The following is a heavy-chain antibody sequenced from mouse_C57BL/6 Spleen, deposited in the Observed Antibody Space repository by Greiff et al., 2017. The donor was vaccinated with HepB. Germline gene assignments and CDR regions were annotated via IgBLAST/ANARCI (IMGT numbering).Heavy chain of an antibody. D-gene: IGHD4-1*01. CDR1: GYSFTDYN. V-gene: IGHV1-39*01. Sequence: EVKLVESGPELVKPGASVKISCKASGYSFTDYNMNWVKQSNGKSLEWIGVINPNYGTTSYNQKFKGKATLTVDQSSSTAYMQLNSLTSEDSAVYYCALTGTGVYWYFDVWGTGTTVTVSS. CDR3: ALTGTGVYWYFDV. CDR2: INPNYGTT. J-gene: IGHJ1*03.